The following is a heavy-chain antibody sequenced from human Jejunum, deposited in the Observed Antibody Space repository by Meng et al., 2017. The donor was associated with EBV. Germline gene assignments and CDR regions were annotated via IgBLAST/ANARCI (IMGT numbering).Heavy chain of an antibody. D-gene: IGHD2-15*01. Sequence: QVQLVPSGAEVKEPGASVKVSCKASGYTFTNYGVSWVRQAPGQGLEWMGWISAYNGNTDYAQKLQGRVTMTTDTPTSTAYMELRSLRSDDTAVYYCTILSHCDGGICYSYDYWGQGTLVTVPS. CDR2: ISAYNGNT. V-gene: IGHV1-18*01. CDR1: GYTFTNYG. J-gene: IGHJ4*02. CDR3: TILSHCDGGICYSYDY.